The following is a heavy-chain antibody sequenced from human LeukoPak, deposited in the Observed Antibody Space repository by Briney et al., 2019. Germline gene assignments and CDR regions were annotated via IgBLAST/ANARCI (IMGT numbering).Heavy chain of an antibody. CDR2: IKQDGSEK. D-gene: IGHD6-19*01. V-gene: IGHV3-7*03. Sequence: GGSLRLSCAASGFTFSSYWMSWVRQAPGKGLEWVANIKQDGSEKYYVDSVKGRFTISRDNAKNSLYLQMNSPRAEDTALYHCARRAGHNYYYYGMDVWGQGTTVTVSS. J-gene: IGHJ6*02. CDR3: ARRAGHNYYYYGMDV. CDR1: GFTFSSYW.